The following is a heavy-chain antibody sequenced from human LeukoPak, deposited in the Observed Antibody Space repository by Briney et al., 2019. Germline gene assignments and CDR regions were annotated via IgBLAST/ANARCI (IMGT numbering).Heavy chain of an antibody. Sequence: SVKVSCKASGGTFSSYAISWVRQAPGQGLEWMGGIIPTFGTANYAQKFQGRVTITADKSTSTAYMELSSLRSEDTAVYYCARVGITMVRGANNWFDPWGQGTLVTVSS. CDR1: GGTFSSYA. CDR2: IIPTFGTA. J-gene: IGHJ5*02. D-gene: IGHD3-10*01. CDR3: ARVGITMVRGANNWFDP. V-gene: IGHV1-69*06.